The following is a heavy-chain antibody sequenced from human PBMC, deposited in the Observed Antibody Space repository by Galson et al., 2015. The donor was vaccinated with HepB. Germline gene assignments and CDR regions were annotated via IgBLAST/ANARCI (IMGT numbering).Heavy chain of an antibody. CDR2: IWYDGSNK. D-gene: IGHD7-27*01. Sequence: SLRLTCAASGFTFSSYGMHWVRQAPGKGLEWVAVIWYDGSNKYYADSVEGRFTISRDNSKNTLYLQMNSLRAEDTAVYYCAREGTGDWYYYGMDVWGQGTTVTVSS. CDR1: GFTFSSYG. CDR3: AREGTGDWYYYGMDV. V-gene: IGHV3-33*01. J-gene: IGHJ6*02.